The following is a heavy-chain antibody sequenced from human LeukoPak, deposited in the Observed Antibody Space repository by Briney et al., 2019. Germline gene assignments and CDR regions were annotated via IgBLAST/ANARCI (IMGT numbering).Heavy chain of an antibody. Sequence: PSETLSLTCAVYGGSFSGYYWSWIRQPAGKGLEWIGRIYTSGSTNYNPSLKSRVTMSVDTSKNQFSLKLSSVTAADTAVYYCARANRNYYDSSGYYFDYWGQGTLVTVSS. CDR2: IYTSGST. CDR1: GGSFSGYY. D-gene: IGHD3-22*01. CDR3: ARANRNYYDSSGYYFDY. V-gene: IGHV4-59*10. J-gene: IGHJ4*02.